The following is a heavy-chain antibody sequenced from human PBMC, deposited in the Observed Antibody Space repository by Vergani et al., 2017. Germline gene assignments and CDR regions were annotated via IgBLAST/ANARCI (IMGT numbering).Heavy chain of an antibody. D-gene: IGHD2-2*02. CDR3: YTDYHDY. V-gene: IGHV3-15*01. CDR2: IRSKNDGGTA. CDR1: GFTFTAHG. Sequence: EVQLLESGGGSAQPGESLRLSCVASGFTFTAHGLNWVRQAPGKGLELIGRIRSKNDGGTADYAAPLKGRFTISRDDSNDSALLLVNNLKTEDTAVYFCYTDYHDYWGQGTLVTVSS. J-gene: IGHJ4*02.